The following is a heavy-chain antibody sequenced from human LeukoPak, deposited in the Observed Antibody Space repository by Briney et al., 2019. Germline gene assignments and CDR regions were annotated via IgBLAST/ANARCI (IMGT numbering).Heavy chain of an antibody. J-gene: IGHJ4*02. V-gene: IGHV3-7*03. CDR1: GFTFSSYW. Sequence: GGSLRLSCAASGFTFSSYWMSWVRQAPGKGLEWVANIKQDGSEKYYVDSVKGRFTISRDNAKNSLYLQMNSLKTEDTAVYYCTTDSGVRGVERYWGQGTLVTVSS. D-gene: IGHD3-10*01. CDR3: TTDSGVRGVERY. CDR2: IKQDGSEK.